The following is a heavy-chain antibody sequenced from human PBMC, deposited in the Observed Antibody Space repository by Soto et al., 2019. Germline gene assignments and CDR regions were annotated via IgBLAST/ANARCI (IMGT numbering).Heavy chain of an antibody. CDR1: GFTFSSYA. CDR3: AKDGATSGYDFFVRSLLLRFDY. V-gene: IGHV3-23*01. J-gene: IGHJ4*02. D-gene: IGHD5-12*01. Sequence: GGSLRLSCAASGFTFSSYAMSWVRQAPGKGLEWVSAISGSGGSTYYADSVKGRFTISRDNSKNTLYLQMNSLRAEDTAVYYCAKDGATSGYDFFVRSLLLRFDYWGQGTLVTISS. CDR2: ISGSGGST.